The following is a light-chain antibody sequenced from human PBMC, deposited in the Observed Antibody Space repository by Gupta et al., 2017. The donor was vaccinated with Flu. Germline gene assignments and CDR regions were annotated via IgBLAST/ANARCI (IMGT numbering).Light chain of an antibody. Sequence: DIQMTQPPSTLSASVGDRVTITCRASQNINNWLAWYQQKPGKAPKLLIYKASTLESGVPSRFSGSGSGTEFTLTISSLQPEDFATYYCQQYNSCLYTFGQGTKVDIK. J-gene: IGKJ2*01. CDR1: QNINNW. V-gene: IGKV1-5*03. CDR2: KAS. CDR3: QQYNSCLYT.